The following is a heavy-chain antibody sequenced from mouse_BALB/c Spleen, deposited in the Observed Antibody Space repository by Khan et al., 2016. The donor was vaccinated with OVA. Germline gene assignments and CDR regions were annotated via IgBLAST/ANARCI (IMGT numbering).Heavy chain of an antibody. CDR1: GYSITSDYA. Sequence: EVQLQESGPGLVKPSQSLSLTCTVTGYSITSDYAWNWIRQFPGNKLEWMGYITYSGSTSSTPSLKSRISITRDTSKNRFFLQLNSVTTEDTATYYCARGRAYWGQGTLVTVSA. CDR3: ARGRAY. D-gene: IGHD3-3*01. J-gene: IGHJ3*01. V-gene: IGHV3-2*02. CDR2: ITYSGST.